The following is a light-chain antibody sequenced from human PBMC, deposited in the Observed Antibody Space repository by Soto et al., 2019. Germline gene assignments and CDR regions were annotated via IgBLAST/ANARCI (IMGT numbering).Light chain of an antibody. J-gene: IGKJ4*01. Sequence: EIVFTQSPGTLSLSPGERATLSCRASQSVSNNYLAWYQQKPGQAPRLLIYGASNRATGIPDRFSGSGSATDFTLTISRXEPEDFAVYFCQQSGSSPLTFGGGTKVDIK. CDR2: GAS. CDR1: QSVSNNY. V-gene: IGKV3-20*01. CDR3: QQSGSSPLT.